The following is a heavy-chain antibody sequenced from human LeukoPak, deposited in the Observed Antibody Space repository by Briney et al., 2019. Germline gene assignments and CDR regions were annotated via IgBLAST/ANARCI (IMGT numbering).Heavy chain of an antibody. CDR3: ARAPSYDFWSGYPIYYYYGMDV. Sequence: SQTLSLTCATSGDSVSSNSAAWNWIRQSPSRGLEWLGRTYYRSKWYNDYAVSVKSRITINPDTSKNQFSLQLNSVTPEDTAVYYCARAPSYDFWSGYPIYYYYGMDVRGQGTTVTVSS. J-gene: IGHJ6*02. CDR1: GDSVSSNSAA. D-gene: IGHD3-3*01. CDR2: TYYRSKWYN. V-gene: IGHV6-1*01.